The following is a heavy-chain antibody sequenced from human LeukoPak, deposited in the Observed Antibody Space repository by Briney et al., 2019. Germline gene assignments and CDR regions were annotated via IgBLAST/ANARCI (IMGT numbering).Heavy chain of an antibody. V-gene: IGHV4-59*01. J-gene: IGHJ6*02. CDR2: IYYSGST. CDR1: GGSINSYY. D-gene: IGHD5-12*01. Sequence: PSETLSLTCTVSGGSINSYYWSWIRQPPGKGLEWIGYIYYSGSTKYNPSLKSRVTISVDTSKNQFSLKLRSVTAADTAVYYCARGGSGYDSFCYYGMDVWGQGTTVTVSS. CDR3: ARGGSGYDSFCYYGMDV.